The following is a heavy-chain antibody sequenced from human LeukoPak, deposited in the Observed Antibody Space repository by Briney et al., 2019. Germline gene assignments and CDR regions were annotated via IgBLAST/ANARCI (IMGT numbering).Heavy chain of an antibody. J-gene: IGHJ6*03. CDR2: IRYDGSNK. V-gene: IGHV3-30*02. CDR3: AKDSIVVVPAANNRGITGTSYMDV. Sequence: GGSLRLSYAASGFTFSTYAMHWVRQAPGKGLEWVAFIRYDGSNKYYADSVKGRFTISRDNSKNTLYLQMNSLRAEDTAVYYCAKDSIVVVPAANNRGITGTSYMDVWGEGTTVTVSS. D-gene: IGHD2-2*01. CDR1: GFTFSTYA.